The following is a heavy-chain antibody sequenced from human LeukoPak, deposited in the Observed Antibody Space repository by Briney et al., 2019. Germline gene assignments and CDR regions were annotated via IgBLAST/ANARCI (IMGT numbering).Heavy chain of an antibody. CDR2: IHPNNGDT. Sequence: ASVKVSCKTSGYTFSGTGWYLYWLRQAPGQGLECMGWIHPNNGDTAYAQKFEGRVAMTRDTSISTAYMELRRLRPDDTAVYFCARDGPAQMVDLDYWGQGTLVTVSS. CDR1: GYTFSGTGWY. D-gene: IGHD3-10*01. J-gene: IGHJ4*02. V-gene: IGHV1-2*02. CDR3: ARDGPAQMVDLDY.